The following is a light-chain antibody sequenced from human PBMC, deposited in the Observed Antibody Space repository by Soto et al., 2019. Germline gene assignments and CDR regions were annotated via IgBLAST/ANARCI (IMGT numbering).Light chain of an antibody. CDR3: QQYGSSPPIT. Sequence: LNLPPCALSFSRGGRATLSCRAIQSVSSSYLAWYQQKPGQAPRLLIYGASSRATGIPDRFSGSGSGTDFTLTISRLEPEDFAVYYCQQYGSSPPITFGQGTRLEIK. V-gene: IGKV3-20*01. J-gene: IGKJ5*01. CDR2: GAS. CDR1: QSVSSSY.